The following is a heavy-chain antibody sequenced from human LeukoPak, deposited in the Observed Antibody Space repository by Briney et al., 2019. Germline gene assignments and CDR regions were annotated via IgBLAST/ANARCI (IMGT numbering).Heavy chain of an antibody. J-gene: IGHJ6*02. CDR1: RFIFSSYG. Sequence: PGGSLRLSCAASRFIFSSYGMHWVRQAPGKGLEWVALISHDGGDKYYADSVKGRFTISRDNSKNTLSLQMDSLKMEDTAVYFCVRKAEWLRFLAWGYYKGMDVWGQGTTVIVSS. D-gene: IGHD3-3*01. CDR2: ISHDGGDK. V-gene: IGHV3-30*03. CDR3: VRKAEWLRFLAWGYYKGMDV.